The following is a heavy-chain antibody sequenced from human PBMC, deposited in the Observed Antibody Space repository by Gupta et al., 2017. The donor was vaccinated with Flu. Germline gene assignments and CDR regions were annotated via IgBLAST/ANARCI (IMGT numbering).Heavy chain of an antibody. CDR2: IYFRGST. CDR3: ARGLGSIFGVASNQNYCDL. Sequence: WSWVRQHPEKGLEWIGYIYFRGSTYYHPSLRSRVNMSVDTSENQFPLSLSSVTAADTAVYYCARGLGSIFGVASNQNYCDLWGQGTLVTVSS. J-gene: IGHJ4*02. V-gene: IGHV4-31*02. D-gene: IGHD3-3*01.